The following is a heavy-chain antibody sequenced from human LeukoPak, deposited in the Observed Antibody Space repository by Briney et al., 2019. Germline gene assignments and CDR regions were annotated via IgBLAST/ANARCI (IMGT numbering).Heavy chain of an antibody. Sequence: ASVKVSCKASGYTFTSYGISWVRQAPGQGLEWMGWISAYNGNTNYAQKLQGRVTMTTDTSTSTAYMELRSLRADDTAVYYCARVLNGGGGAYYGMDVWGQGPTATASS. D-gene: IGHD4-23*01. CDR1: GYTFTSYG. CDR2: ISAYNGNT. V-gene: IGHV1-18*01. CDR3: ARVLNGGGGAYYGMDV. J-gene: IGHJ6*02.